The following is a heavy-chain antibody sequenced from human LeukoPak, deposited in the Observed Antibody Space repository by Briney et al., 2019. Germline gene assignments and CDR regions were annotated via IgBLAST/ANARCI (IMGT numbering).Heavy chain of an antibody. CDR3: ARGRSPGTSLEYYYYMDV. CDR2: IIPTFGTA. CDR1: GGTFSSYA. Sequence: GASVKVSCKASGGTFSSYAISWVRQAPGQGLEWMGGIIPTFGTANYAQKFQGRVTITTDESTSTAYMELSSLRSEDTAVYYCARGRSPGTSLEYYYYMDVWGKGTTVTVSS. J-gene: IGHJ6*03. V-gene: IGHV1-69*05. D-gene: IGHD1-1*01.